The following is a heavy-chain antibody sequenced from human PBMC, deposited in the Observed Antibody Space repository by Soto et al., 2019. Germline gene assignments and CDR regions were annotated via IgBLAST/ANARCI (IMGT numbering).Heavy chain of an antibody. V-gene: IGHV4-59*01. J-gene: IGHJ4*02. CDR3: ARASRCSCLTFDY. CDR1: GGSISSYY. D-gene: IGHD6-13*01. Sequence: QVQLQESGPGLVKPSETLSLTCTVSGGSISSYYWSWIRQPPGKGLEWIGYIYYSGSTNYNPSLKSRVTITVDTSKNQFALKLSSVTAADTAVYYCARASRCSCLTFDYWGQGTLGTVSS. CDR2: IYYSGST.